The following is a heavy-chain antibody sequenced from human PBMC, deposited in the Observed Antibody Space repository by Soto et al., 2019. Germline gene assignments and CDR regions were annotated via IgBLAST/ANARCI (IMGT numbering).Heavy chain of an antibody. CDR3: ARDSGITGTFRH. Sequence: SETLSLTCTVSCGSIISYYWSWIRQPPGKGLEWIGYIYYSGSTNYNPSLKSRVTISVDTSKNQFSLKLSSLTAADTAVYYCARDSGITGTFRHWGQGILVTVSS. V-gene: IGHV4-59*01. CDR1: CGSIISYY. J-gene: IGHJ4*02. CDR2: IYYSGST. D-gene: IGHD1-20*01.